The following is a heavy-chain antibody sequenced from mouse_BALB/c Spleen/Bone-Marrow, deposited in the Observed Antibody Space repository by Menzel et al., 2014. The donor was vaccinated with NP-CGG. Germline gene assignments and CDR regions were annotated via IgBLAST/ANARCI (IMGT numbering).Heavy chain of an antibody. CDR1: GFSFSGYG. J-gene: IGHJ3*01. Sequence: EVKLEESGGGLVQPGGSLKLSCAASGFSFSGYGMSWVRQTPDKRLELVATINSNGGSPYYSDSVKGRFTISRDNAKNTLYLQMSSLKSEDTAMYYCARGYDYDAWFAYWGQGTLVTVSA. CDR2: INSNGGSP. V-gene: IGHV5-6-3*01. CDR3: ARGYDYDAWFAY. D-gene: IGHD2-4*01.